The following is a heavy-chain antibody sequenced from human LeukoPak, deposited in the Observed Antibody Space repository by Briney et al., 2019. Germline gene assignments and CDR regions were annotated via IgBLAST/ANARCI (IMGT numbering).Heavy chain of an antibody. V-gene: IGHV5-51*01. CDR3: ARRDSSGYYWLDY. CDR1: GYSFSGYW. D-gene: IGHD3-22*01. CDR2: IYPGDSDT. Sequence: GESLKISCKGSGYSFSGYWIGWVRQMPGKGLEWMGIIYPGDSDTRYRPSFQGQVTLSADKSISTAYLQWSSLKASGTAMYYCARRDSSGYYWLDYWGQGTLVTVSS. J-gene: IGHJ4*02.